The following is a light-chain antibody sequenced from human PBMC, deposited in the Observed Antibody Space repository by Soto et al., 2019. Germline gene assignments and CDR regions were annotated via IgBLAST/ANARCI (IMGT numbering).Light chain of an antibody. V-gene: IGLV2-23*01. Sequence: ALTQPASVSGSPGQSITISCTGTSSDVGTYNLVSWYQQHPGKAPKLMIYEGSKRPSGVSNRLSGSKSGNTASLTISGLQAEDEADYYCCSYAGSRTLVFGGGTKVTVL. J-gene: IGLJ2*01. CDR2: EGS. CDR1: SSDVGTYNL. CDR3: CSYAGSRTLV.